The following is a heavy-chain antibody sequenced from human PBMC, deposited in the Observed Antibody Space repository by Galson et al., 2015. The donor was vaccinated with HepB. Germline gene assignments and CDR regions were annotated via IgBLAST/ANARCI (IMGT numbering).Heavy chain of an antibody. D-gene: IGHD6-25*01. J-gene: IGHJ5*02. CDR3: AKSPAAAAVPVRLDP. Sequence: SLRLSCAASGFIFSDSGMHWVRQAPGRGLEWVAVISYDGSEKYYADSVKGRFTISRDNSKNTLYLEVSSLKTEDTALYYCAKSPAAAAVPVRLDPWGQGTLVTVAS. CDR1: GFIFSDSG. CDR2: ISYDGSEK. V-gene: IGHV3-30*18.